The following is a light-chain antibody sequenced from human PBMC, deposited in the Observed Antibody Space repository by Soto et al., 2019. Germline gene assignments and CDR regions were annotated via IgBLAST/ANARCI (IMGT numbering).Light chain of an antibody. J-gene: IGLJ1*01. CDR2: EVT. V-gene: IGLV2-14*01. Sequence: SALTQPASVSGSTGQSITISCTGTSGDIGSYNRVSWYQQHPGKAPKLIIYEVTDRPSGVSNRFSGSKSGNTASLTISGLQAEDEAEYYCSSYTNINTRACVFGTGTKVTVL. CDR1: SGDIGSYNR. CDR3: SSYTNINTRACV.